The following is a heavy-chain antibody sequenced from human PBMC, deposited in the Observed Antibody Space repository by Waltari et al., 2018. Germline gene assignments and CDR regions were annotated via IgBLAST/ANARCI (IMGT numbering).Heavy chain of an antibody. CDR3: AGKYGSGNYYYDY. J-gene: IGHJ4*02. CDR1: GFTVSDNY. Sequence: EVQLVESGGGLIQPGGSLRLSCAASGFTVSDNYMSGVRQAPGKGLGGVSVIYSGGTTYYAGSVKGRFTISRDSSKNTLSLQMNSLSAEDTAAYYCAGKYGSGNYYYDYWGQGTLVTVSS. CDR2: IYSGGTT. D-gene: IGHD3-10*01. V-gene: IGHV3-53*01.